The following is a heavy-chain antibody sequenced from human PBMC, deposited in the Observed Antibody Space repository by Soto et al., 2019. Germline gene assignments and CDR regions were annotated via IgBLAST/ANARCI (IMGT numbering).Heavy chain of an antibody. D-gene: IGHD2-15*01. V-gene: IGHV3-30-3*01. Sequence: WGSLRLSCAASGFTFSSYAMHWVRQAPGKGLEWVAVISYDGSNKYYADSVKGRFTISRDNSKNTLYLQMNSLRAEDTAVYYCARGTLGYCSGGSCYSGYGMDVWGQGTTVNVSS. CDR1: GFTFSSYA. J-gene: IGHJ6*02. CDR2: ISYDGSNK. CDR3: ARGTLGYCSGGSCYSGYGMDV.